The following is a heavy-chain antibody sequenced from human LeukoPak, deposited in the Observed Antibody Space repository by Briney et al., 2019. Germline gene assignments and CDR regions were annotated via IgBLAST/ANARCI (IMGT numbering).Heavy chain of an antibody. CDR2: INPSGSST. Sequence: GASVKVSCKASGYTFTNYYIHWVRQAPGQGLEWMGIINPSGSSTSYAQKFQGRVTMTRDTSTSTVYMELSSLRSEDTAVYYCAGHSFETVDAFDIWGHGTIVTVSA. V-gene: IGHV1-46*01. CDR1: GYTFTNYY. CDR3: AGHSFETVDAFDI. D-gene: IGHD2-15*01. J-gene: IGHJ3*02.